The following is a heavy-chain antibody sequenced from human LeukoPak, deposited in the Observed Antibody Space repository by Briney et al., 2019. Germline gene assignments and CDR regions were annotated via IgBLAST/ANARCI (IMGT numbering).Heavy chain of an antibody. D-gene: IGHD5-18*01. J-gene: IGHJ5*02. V-gene: IGHV1-2*02. CDR3: ARDTAMVTYWFDP. Sequence: ASVKVSCKASGYTFTGYYIHWVRQAPGQGLEWMGWINPNSGGTNYAQKFQGRVTMTRGTSISTAYMEPTRLRSDDTAVYYCARDTAMVTYWFDPWGQGTLVTVSS. CDR2: INPNSGGT. CDR1: GYTFTGYY.